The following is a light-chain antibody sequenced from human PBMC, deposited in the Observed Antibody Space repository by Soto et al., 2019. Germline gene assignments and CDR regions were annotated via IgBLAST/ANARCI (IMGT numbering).Light chain of an antibody. Sequence: DLQMTQSPSSLSASVGDRVTITCRASLSMNTYLNWYQQKPGKAPQGLIYAASSLHSGVPSRFSGSGSGTVFALTISSLQPEDSATYYCQQSYITPYTFGQGTKLEIK. CDR1: LSMNTY. CDR3: QQSYITPYT. V-gene: IGKV1-39*01. J-gene: IGKJ2*01. CDR2: AAS.